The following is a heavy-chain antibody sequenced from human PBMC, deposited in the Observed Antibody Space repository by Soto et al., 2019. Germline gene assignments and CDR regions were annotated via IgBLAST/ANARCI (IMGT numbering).Heavy chain of an antibody. V-gene: IGHV3-11*05. CDR1: GFTFSDYY. CDR3: ARGRGAAADYCDF. Sequence: QGQLVESGGGLVKPGGSLRLSCAVSGFTFSDYYMTWIRQAPGKGLEWVSYISSSTSHTNYADSVKGRFTISRDNAKNSLFLQMNSLRAEDTAVYYCARGRGAAADYCDFCGQGTLVTVSS. CDR2: ISSSTSHT. J-gene: IGHJ4*02. D-gene: IGHD6-13*01.